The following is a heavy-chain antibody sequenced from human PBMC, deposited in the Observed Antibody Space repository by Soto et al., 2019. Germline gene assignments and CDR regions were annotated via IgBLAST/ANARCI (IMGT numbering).Heavy chain of an antibody. CDR1: GYSFTSYW. D-gene: IGHD1-26*01. V-gene: IGHV5-51*01. CDR3: ARGTYGSPRGFDY. J-gene: IGHJ4*02. CDR2: IYPGDSDT. Sequence: HGESLKISCQASGYSFTSYWIGWVRPMPGKGLEWMGIIYPGDSDTRYSPSFQGQVTISADKSISTAYLQWSSLKASDTAMYYCARGTYGSPRGFDYWGQGTLVTVSS.